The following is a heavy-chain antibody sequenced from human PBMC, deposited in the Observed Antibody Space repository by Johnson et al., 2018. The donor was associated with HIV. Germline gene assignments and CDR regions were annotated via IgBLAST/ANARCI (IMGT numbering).Heavy chain of an antibody. J-gene: IGHJ3*02. V-gene: IGHV3-23*04. CDR3: AKEGRGGAFDI. CDR1: ASSFGNYP. D-gene: IGHD2-15*01. CDR2: IGGTVGPP. Sequence: VQLVESGGGVVQPGRSLRLSCAASASSFGNYPMPWVRQAPGRGLEWVSTIGGTVGPPYYAAPVKGRFTISRDSSKNTVYLQMSSLRAEDTAVYYCAKEGRGGAFDIWGQGTMVTVSS.